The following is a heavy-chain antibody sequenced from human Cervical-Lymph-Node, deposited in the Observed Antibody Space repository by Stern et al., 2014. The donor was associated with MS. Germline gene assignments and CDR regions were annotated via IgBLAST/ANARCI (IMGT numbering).Heavy chain of an antibody. Sequence: VQLVESGAEVRKPGSSVKVSCKASGGTFSRYAISWVRQAPGQGLQWMGEIMTFVGTPKYAQKFQGRVTITADESTSAAYMELSSLRSEDTAVYYCARHDYYDSNGYYYDDGFDIWGQGTMVTVSA. CDR1: GGTFSRYA. J-gene: IGHJ3*02. CDR3: ARHDYYDSNGYYYDDGFDI. CDR2: IMTFVGTP. D-gene: IGHD3-22*01. V-gene: IGHV1-69*01.